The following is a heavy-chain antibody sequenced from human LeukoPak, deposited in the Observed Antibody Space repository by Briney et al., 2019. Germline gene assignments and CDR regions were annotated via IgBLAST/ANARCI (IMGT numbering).Heavy chain of an antibody. D-gene: IGHD2-21*01. J-gene: IGHJ4*02. Sequence: GGSLRLSCAASGFTFDDYGMSWVRQAPGKGLEWVSGINWNGGSTGYADSVKGRFTISRDNAKKSLYLQMNSLRAEDTALYYCARAFKYSMSGYYFDDWGQGTLVTVSS. V-gene: IGHV3-20*04. CDR2: INWNGGST. CDR1: GFTFDDYG. CDR3: ARAFKYSMSGYYFDD.